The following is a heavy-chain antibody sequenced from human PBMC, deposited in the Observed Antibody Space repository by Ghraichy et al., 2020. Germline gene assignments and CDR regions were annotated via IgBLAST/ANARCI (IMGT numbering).Heavy chain of an antibody. J-gene: IGHJ4*02. V-gene: IGHV3-30*18. CDR3: AKEGDSGTKYLFDY. D-gene: IGHD3-10*01. Sequence: GGSLRLSCAASGFNFSNHGMHWVRQAPGKGLEWVAVVSRYGGTVYYKDSVKGRFTVSRDNSKNTLYLQMNILRAEDTAVYYCAKEGDSGTKYLFDYWGQGTLVTVSS. CDR2: VSRYGGTV. CDR1: GFNFSNHG.